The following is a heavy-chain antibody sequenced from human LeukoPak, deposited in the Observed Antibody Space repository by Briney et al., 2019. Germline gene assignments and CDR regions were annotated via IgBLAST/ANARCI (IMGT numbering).Heavy chain of an antibody. D-gene: IGHD6-19*01. CDR3: ARAGDSSGWYWRGSRTRRKVRQYNWFDP. Sequence: GGSLRLSCAASGFTFSSYAMHWVRQAPGKGLEWVAVISYYGSNKYYADSVKGRFTISRDSSKNTLYLQMNSLRAEDTAVYYCARAGDSSGWYWRGSRTRRKVRQYNWFDPWGQGTLVTVSS. J-gene: IGHJ5*02. V-gene: IGHV3-30*04. CDR1: GFTFSSYA. CDR2: ISYYGSNK.